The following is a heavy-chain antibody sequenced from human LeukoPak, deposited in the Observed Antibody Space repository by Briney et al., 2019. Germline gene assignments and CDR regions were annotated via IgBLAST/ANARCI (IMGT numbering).Heavy chain of an antibody. V-gene: IGHV4-61*08. CDR3: ARHEEGSSSWLYFDY. Sequence: SETLSLTCTVSGGSISSGDYYWSWIRQPPGKGLEWIGYIYYSGSTNYNPSLKSRVTISVDTSKNQFSLKLSSVTAADTAVYYCARHEEGSSSWLYFDYWGQGTLVTVSS. J-gene: IGHJ4*02. D-gene: IGHD6-13*01. CDR1: GGSISSGDYY. CDR2: IYYSGST.